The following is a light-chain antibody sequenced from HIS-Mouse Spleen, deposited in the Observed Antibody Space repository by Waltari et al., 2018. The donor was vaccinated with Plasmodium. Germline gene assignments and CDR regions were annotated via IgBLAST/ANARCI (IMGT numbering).Light chain of an antibody. V-gene: IGLV5-37*01. CDR1: CDINGGRHN. CDR2: YYSGSDK. J-gene: IGLJ3*02. Sequence: QPVLTQPPSSSASPAQSARPTSTLPCDINGGRHNIFWHHQKPGSPPRYLLYYYSGSDKSQGSVVPSRFSGSKDASANTGILLISGLQSEDEADYYCMIWPSNASGVFGGGTKLTVL. CDR3: MIWPSNASGV.